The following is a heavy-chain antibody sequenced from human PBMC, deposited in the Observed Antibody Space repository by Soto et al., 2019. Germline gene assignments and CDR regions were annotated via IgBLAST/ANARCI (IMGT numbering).Heavy chain of an antibody. Sequence: LSLTCAVYGGSFSGYYWSWIRQPPGKGLEWIGEVNHSGSTNYNPSLKSRVTISVDTSKNQFSLKLSSVTAADTAVYYCARGRCSSTSCSNYGMDVWGQGTTVTVSS. CDR3: ARGRCSSTSCSNYGMDV. J-gene: IGHJ6*02. CDR1: GGSFSGYY. CDR2: VNHSGST. D-gene: IGHD2-2*01. V-gene: IGHV4-34*01.